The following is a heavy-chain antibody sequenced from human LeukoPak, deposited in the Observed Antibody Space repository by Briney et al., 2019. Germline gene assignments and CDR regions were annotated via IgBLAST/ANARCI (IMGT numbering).Heavy chain of an antibody. D-gene: IGHD2-2*01. J-gene: IGHJ4*02. CDR1: GFPFSSYS. Sequence: GGSLRLSCAASGFPFSSYSMNWVRQAPGKGLEWVSYISNSASTIYYADSVTGRFTISRDNAKNSLYLQMNSLRDEDTAVYYCCREPVANVKFDYWGQGTLVTVSS. V-gene: IGHV3-48*02. CDR3: CREPVANVKFDY. CDR2: ISNSASTI.